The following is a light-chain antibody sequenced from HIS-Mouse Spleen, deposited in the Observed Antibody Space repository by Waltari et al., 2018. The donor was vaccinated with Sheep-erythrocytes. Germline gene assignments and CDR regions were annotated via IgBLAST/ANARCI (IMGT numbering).Light chain of an antibody. V-gene: IGKV3-11*01. CDR2: DAS. CDR3: QQRSNWYT. Sequence: EIVLTQSPATLSLSPGERATLSCRASQSVSSYLAWYPQKPGQAPRLLIYDASNRATGIPARFSGSGSGTDVTLTISSLEPEDFAVYYCQQRSNWYTFGQGTKLEIK. CDR1: QSVSSY. J-gene: IGKJ2*01.